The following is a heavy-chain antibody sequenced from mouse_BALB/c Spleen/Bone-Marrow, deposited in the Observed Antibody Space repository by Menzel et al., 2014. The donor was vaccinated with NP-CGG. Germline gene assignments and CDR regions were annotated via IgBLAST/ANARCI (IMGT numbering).Heavy chain of an antibody. CDR2: INPSNGGT. J-gene: IGHJ2*01. CDR1: GYTFTSYW. D-gene: IGHD2-1*01. V-gene: IGHV1S81*02. CDR3: TRYGNYYFDY. Sequence: QLQQSGAELVRPGASVKLSCKASGYTFTSYWMNWVKQRPGQGLEWIGEINPSNGGTNFNEKFKSKATLTVDKSSSTAYMQLSSLTPEDSAVYYCTRYGNYYFDYWGQGTTLTVSS.